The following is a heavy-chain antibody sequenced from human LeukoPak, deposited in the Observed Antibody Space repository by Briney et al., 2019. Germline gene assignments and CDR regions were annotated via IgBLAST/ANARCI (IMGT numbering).Heavy chain of an antibody. CDR2: IIPMLGTA. D-gene: IGHD2-2*01. Sequence: SVKVSCKASGGTFSSYEISWVRQAPGQGLEWMGGIIPMLGTAKYAQKFQGRVTITTDKSTSTAYMELSSLRSEDTAVYYCASGTTDIVVVPATLRNYYFDYWGQGTLVTVSS. V-gene: IGHV1-69*10. J-gene: IGHJ4*02. CDR1: GGTFSSYE. CDR3: ASGTTDIVVVPATLRNYYFDY.